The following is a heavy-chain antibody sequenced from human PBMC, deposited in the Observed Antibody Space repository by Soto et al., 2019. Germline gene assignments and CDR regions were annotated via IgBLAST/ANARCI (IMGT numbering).Heavy chain of an antibody. V-gene: IGHV4-30-2*01. Sequence: QLQLQESGSGLVKPSQTLSLTCAVSGGSISSGGYSWSWIRQPPGKGLEWIGYIYHSGSTYYNPSLKSRVTISVDRSKNQVSLKLSSVTAADTAVYYCARRYCSGGSCYPDYWGQGTLVTVSS. J-gene: IGHJ4*02. CDR2: IYHSGST. D-gene: IGHD2-15*01. CDR3: ARRYCSGGSCYPDY. CDR1: GGSISSGGYS.